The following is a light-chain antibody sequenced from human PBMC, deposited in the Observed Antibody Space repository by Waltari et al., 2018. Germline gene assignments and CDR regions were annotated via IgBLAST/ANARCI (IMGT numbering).Light chain of an antibody. CDR1: TSDVGNYDL. V-gene: IGLV2-23*02. J-gene: IGLJ1*01. CDR2: EVI. CDR3: CSYAGLGTYV. Sequence: QSALTQPASVSGTPGQSITISCTGTTSDVGNYDLVSWYQHHPGKAPTLLICEVIKRPSGVSSRCSGSKSGSTASLTISGLQPDDEADYYCCSYAGLGTYVFGSGTKVTVL.